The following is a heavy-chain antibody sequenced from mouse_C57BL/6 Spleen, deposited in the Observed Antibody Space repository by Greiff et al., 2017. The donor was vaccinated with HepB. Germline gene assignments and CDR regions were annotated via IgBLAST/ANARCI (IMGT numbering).Heavy chain of an antibody. Sequence: EVQRVESGGGLVKPGGSLKLSCAASGFTFSSYAMSWVRQTPEKRLEWVATISDGGSYTYYPDNVKGRFTISRDNAKNNLYLQMSHLKSEDTAMYYCARNWDDFDYWAKAPLSQSPQ. J-gene: IGHJ2*01. D-gene: IGHD4-1*01. CDR1: GFTFSSYA. CDR2: ISDGGSYT. V-gene: IGHV5-4*01. CDR3: ARNWDDFDY.